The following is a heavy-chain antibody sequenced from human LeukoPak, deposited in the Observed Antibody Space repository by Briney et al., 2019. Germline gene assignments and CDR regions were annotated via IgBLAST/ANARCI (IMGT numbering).Heavy chain of an antibody. Sequence: PGGSLRLSCAVSGLPFSSYWMHWVRQAPGKGLVWVSHINNDGSRTTYADSVKGRFTISSDNAKNTLYLQMNSLRVEDTAVYYCPSLGGITGFDSWGQGILVTVSS. CDR2: INNDGSRT. V-gene: IGHV3-74*01. D-gene: IGHD1-14*01. CDR1: GLPFSSYW. J-gene: IGHJ4*02. CDR3: PSLGGITGFDS.